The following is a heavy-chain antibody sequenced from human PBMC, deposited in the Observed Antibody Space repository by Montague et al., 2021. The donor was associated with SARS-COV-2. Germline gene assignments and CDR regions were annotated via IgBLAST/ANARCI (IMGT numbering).Heavy chain of an antibody. D-gene: IGHD3-16*01. V-gene: IGHV4-34*01. CDR2: IYHSGST. J-gene: IGHJ5*02. CDR3: ARLGPGPQGEES. Sequence: SETLSLTCAVYGGSFSGYYWSWIRQPPGKGLEWIGEIYHSGSTNYNPSLKSRVTMSLDTSKNQFSLKLRSVTAADTAVYYCARLGPGPQGEESWGQGTVVIVSS. CDR1: GGSFSGYY.